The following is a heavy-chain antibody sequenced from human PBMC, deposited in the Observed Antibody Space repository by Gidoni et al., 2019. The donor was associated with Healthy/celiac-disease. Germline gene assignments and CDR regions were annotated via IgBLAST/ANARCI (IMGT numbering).Heavy chain of an antibody. D-gene: IGHD3-10*01. J-gene: IGHJ4*02. CDR1: GGSISSYY. CDR3: ARHGVGESIWGFDY. Sequence: QVQLQESGPGLVKPSETLSLTCTVSGGSISSYYWSWIRQPPGKGLEWIGYIYYSGSTNYNPSLKSRVTISVDTSKNQFSLKLSSVTAADTAVYYCARHGVGESIWGFDYWGQGTLVTVSS. CDR2: IYYSGST. V-gene: IGHV4-59*08.